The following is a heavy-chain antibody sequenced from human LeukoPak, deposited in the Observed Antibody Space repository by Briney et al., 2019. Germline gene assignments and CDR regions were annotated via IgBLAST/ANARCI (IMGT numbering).Heavy chain of an antibody. V-gene: IGHV4-34*01. Sequence: PSETLSLTCAVYGGSFSDYYWSWIRQPPGKGLEWIGEINHSESTNYNPSLKSRVTIAVDTSKNQFPLKLSSVTAADTAVYYCARTSDTGWFDPWGQGTLVTVSS. D-gene: IGHD5-18*01. CDR3: ARTSDTGWFDP. J-gene: IGHJ5*02. CDR1: GGSFSDYY. CDR2: INHSEST.